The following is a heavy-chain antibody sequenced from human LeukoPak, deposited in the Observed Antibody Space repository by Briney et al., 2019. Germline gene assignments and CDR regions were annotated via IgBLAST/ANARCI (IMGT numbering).Heavy chain of an antibody. D-gene: IGHD1-26*01. CDR1: GFTFSSYS. CDR3: ARELLGATPPD. CDR2: ISNSSSYI. V-gene: IGHV3-21*01. J-gene: IGHJ4*02. Sequence: PGGSLRLSCAASGFTFSSYSMNWVRQAPGKGLEWVSSISNSSSYIYYADSVKGRLTISRDNAKNSLYLQMNSLRAEDTAVYYCARELLGATPPDWGQGTLVTVSS.